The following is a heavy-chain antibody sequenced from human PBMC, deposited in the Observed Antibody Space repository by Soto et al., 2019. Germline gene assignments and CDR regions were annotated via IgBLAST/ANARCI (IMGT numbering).Heavy chain of an antibody. J-gene: IGHJ6*02. V-gene: IGHV3-30*18. CDR3: AKGDKRGCSVDNYGMDV. CDR2: ISYVERTT. D-gene: IGHD5-12*01. Sequence: QVQLVESGGGVVQPGRSLRLSCAASGFTFSSYGMHLVRQAPGKGLEWVAVISYVERTTYYADSVKGRFTISRDNSKNTLFLQMNSLRAKDTAIYYCAKGDKRGCSVDNYGMDVWGQATAVTVSS. CDR1: GFTFSSYG.